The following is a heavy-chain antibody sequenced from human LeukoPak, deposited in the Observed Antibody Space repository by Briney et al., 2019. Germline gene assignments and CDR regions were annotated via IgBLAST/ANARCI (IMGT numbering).Heavy chain of an antibody. CDR3: ARGQGGGMITFGGVIEQYYFDH. CDR1: GGSISSYY. CDR2: IYYSGST. Sequence: SETLSLTCTVSGGSISSYYWSWIRQPPGKGLEWIGYIYYSGSTNYNPSLKSRVTISVDTSKNQFSLKLSSVTAADTAVYYCARGQGGGMITFGGVIEQYYFDHWGQGTLVTVSS. V-gene: IGHV4-59*01. D-gene: IGHD3-16*02. J-gene: IGHJ4*02.